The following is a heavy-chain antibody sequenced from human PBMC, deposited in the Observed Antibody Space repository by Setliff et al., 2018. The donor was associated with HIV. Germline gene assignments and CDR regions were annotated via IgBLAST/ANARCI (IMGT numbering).Heavy chain of an antibody. CDR1: GGSFSAYY. D-gene: IGHD5-18*01. J-gene: IGHJ1*01. V-gene: IGHV4-34*01. CDR3: ARGGYSYGFGRHRAYFQY. Sequence: SETLSLTCAVYGGSFSAYYWSWIRQTPGKGLEWIGEINHSVGTNYNPSLKSRVTMSVDTSKNQFSLKLSSVTAADTAVFYCARGGYSYGFGRHRAYFQYWGQGTQVTVSS. CDR2: INHSVGT.